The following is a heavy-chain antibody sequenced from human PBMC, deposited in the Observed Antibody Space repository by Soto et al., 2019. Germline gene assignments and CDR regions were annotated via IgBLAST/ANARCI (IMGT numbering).Heavy chain of an antibody. CDR2: ISAYNGNT. V-gene: IGHV1-18*01. D-gene: IGHD2-15*01. CDR1: GYTFTSYG. CDR3: ARDPNCSGGSCYYNWFDP. Sequence: ASVKVSCKASGYTFTSYGISWMRQAPGQGLEWMGWISAYNGNTNYAQKLQGRVTMTTDTSTSTAYMELRSLRSDDTAVYYCARDPNCSGGSCYYNWFDPWGQGTLVTVSS. J-gene: IGHJ5*02.